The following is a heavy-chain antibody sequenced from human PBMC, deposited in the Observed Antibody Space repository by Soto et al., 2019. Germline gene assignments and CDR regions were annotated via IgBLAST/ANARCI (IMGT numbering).Heavy chain of an antibody. CDR3: GRGDYLGY. V-gene: IGHV3-21*01. CDR2: ISSSSSYI. CDR1: GFTFSSYI. Sequence: RSLRLSCGASGFTFSSYIMDWVRQAPGKGLEWVSSISSSSSYIYYADSVKGRFTISRDNAETSLYLQMNSLRAEDTAVYYCGRGDYLGYWGQGTLVAVSS. J-gene: IGHJ4*02.